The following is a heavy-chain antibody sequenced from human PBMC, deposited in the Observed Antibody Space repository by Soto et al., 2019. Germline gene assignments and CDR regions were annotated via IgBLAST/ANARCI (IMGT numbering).Heavy chain of an antibody. CDR1: GFTFDSCV. CDR2: VSGSGRYT. CDR3: AKDPSSYKIQDDYVMDV. J-gene: IGHJ6*02. Sequence: GGSLRLSCAAPGFTFDSCVMSWVRQAPGKGLEWLSLVSGSGRYTDYADSVKGRFTISRDNFKNTLYLQMSSLRDEATAVYYCAKDPSSYKIQDDYVMDVWGQGNTVTVSS. D-gene: IGHD3-10*01. V-gene: IGHV3-23*01.